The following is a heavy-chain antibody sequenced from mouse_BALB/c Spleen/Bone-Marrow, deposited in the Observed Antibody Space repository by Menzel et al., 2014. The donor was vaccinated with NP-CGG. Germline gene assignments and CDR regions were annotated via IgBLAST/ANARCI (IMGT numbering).Heavy chain of an antibody. CDR1: GFNIKDYY. CDR3: ASSPGSYFDY. J-gene: IGHJ2*01. V-gene: IGHV14-1*02. CDR2: IDPENGNT. Sequence: EVQLEESGAELVRPGASVRLSCKASGFNIKDYYMYWVKQRPEQGLEWIGWIDPENGNTIYDPKFQGKASITADTSSNTAFLRLSSLASEDDAVYYCASSPGSYFDYWGQGSTLTVSS. D-gene: IGHD1-1*01.